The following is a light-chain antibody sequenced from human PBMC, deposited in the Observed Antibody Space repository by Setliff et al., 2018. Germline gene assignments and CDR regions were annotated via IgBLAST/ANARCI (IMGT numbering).Light chain of an antibody. CDR3: AAWDDSLTGSYV. J-gene: IGLJ1*01. CDR1: SSNIGGNT. Sequence: QSVLAQPPSTSGTPGQRVTISCSGSSSNIGGNTVNWYQQLPGTAPRLLIFSNNDRPSGVSNRFTGSKSGTSASLTISGLQSEDEGDYYRAAWDDSLTGSYVFGTGTKVTVL. V-gene: IGLV1-44*01. CDR2: SNN.